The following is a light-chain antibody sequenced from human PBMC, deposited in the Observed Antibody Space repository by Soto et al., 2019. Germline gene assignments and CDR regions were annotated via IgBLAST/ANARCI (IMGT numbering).Light chain of an antibody. Sequence: DIQMTQSPSSLSASVRDRVTITCRASQGISNYLAWYQQKPGKVPKLLIYAASTLQSGVPSRFSGSGSGTDFTLTISSLQPEYAATYYCQKYYSAPWPFGQETKVEIK. J-gene: IGKJ1*01. CDR3: QKYYSAPWP. CDR2: AAS. V-gene: IGKV1-27*01. CDR1: QGISNY.